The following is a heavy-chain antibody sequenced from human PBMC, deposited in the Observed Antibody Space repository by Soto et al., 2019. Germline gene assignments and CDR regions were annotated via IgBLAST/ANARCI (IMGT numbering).Heavy chain of an antibody. D-gene: IGHD5-12*01. CDR3: ARATPSVATLGYGMDV. CDR1: GGSINSGGYY. J-gene: IGHJ6*02. Sequence: QVQLQESGPGLVKPSQTLSLTCTVSGGSINSGGYYWNWIRQHPGRGLEWLGYIYYTGRTYYNPSLKIRITFSIDTSRNQFSLKVNSVTAADTAVYYCARATPSVATLGYGMDVWGQGTTVVVSS. V-gene: IGHV4-31*03. CDR2: IYYTGRT.